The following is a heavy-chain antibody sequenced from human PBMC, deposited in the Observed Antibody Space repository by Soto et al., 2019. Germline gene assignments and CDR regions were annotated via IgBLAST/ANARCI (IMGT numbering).Heavy chain of an antibody. CDR3: ARDLAAAGVDP. D-gene: IGHD6-13*01. J-gene: IGHJ5*02. CDR2: IYYSGST. CDR1: GGSISSGGYS. Sequence: PSETLSLTCAVSGGSISSGGYSWSWIRQPPGKGLEWIGYIYYSGSTYYNPSLKSRVTISVDTSKNQFSLKLSSVTAADTAVYYCARDLAAAGVDPWGQGTLVTVSS. V-gene: IGHV4-31*11.